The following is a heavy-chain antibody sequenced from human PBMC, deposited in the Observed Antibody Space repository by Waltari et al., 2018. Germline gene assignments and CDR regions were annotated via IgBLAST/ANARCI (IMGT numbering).Heavy chain of an antibody. CDR3: ARDGGGNGYIHY. V-gene: IGHV3-74*01. CDR2: MNTDGSST. D-gene: IGHD3-16*01. Sequence: EVQLVESGGGLVQPGGSLSLSCEASGFTFSRSYMHWVRQAPGKGLVWVSRMNTDGSSTNYADSVKGRFTISRDNGKNTLYLQMNSLRAEDAAVYYCARDGGGNGYIHYWGQGTLVTVSS. CDR1: GFTFSRSY. J-gene: IGHJ4*02.